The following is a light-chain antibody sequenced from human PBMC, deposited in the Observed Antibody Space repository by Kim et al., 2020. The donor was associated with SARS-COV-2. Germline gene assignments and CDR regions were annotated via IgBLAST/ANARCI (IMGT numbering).Light chain of an antibody. J-gene: IGKJ5*01. V-gene: IGKV3-15*01. CDR1: QSVSTN. Sequence: EIVMTQSPATLSVSPGERATLSCRTSQSVSTNLAWYQQKPGQAPRLLIYAASTRASGIPARFSGSGSGTEFTLTISSLQSEDFALYYCQHYNNWPLITFGQGTRLEI. CDR3: QHYNNWPLIT. CDR2: AAS.